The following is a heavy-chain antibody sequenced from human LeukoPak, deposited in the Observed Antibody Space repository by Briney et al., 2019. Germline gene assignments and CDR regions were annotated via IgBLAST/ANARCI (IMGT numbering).Heavy chain of an antibody. V-gene: IGHV3-23*01. CDR3: ARVVDHDYGDYYLDY. CDR2: ISGSGGST. D-gene: IGHD4-17*01. CDR1: GFTFSSYV. Sequence: GGSLRLSCAASGFTFSSYVMSWVRQAPGKGLEWVSTISGSGGSTHYADSVKGRFTISRDNSKNTLYLQMNSLRAEDTAVYYCARVVDHDYGDYYLDYWGQGTLVTVSS. J-gene: IGHJ4*02.